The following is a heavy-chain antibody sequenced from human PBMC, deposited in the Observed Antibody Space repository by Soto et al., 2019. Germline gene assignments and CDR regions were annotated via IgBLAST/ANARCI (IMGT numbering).Heavy chain of an antibody. CDR1: GYTFTSYY. Sequence: ASVKVSCKXSGYTFTSYYMHWVRQAHGQGLEWMGIINPSGGSTSYAQKFQGRVTMTRDTSTSTVYMALSSLRSEDTAVYYCASDLSSMIPAYYFDYWGQGTLVTVSS. J-gene: IGHJ4*02. D-gene: IGHD3-22*01. CDR3: ASDLSSMIPAYYFDY. CDR2: INPSGGST. V-gene: IGHV1-46*01.